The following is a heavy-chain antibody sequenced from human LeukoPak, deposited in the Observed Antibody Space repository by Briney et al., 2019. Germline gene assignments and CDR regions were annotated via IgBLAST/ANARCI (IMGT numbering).Heavy chain of an antibody. Sequence: PGGSLRLSCAASGFTVSSNYMSWVRQAPGKGLEWVSVIYSGGSTYYADSVKGRFTISRDNAKNALYLQVNSLRAEDTAVYYCARDRGTYYDILTGYSASGDFDYWGQGTLVTVSS. CDR3: ARDRGTYYDILTGYSASGDFDY. D-gene: IGHD3-9*01. J-gene: IGHJ4*02. CDR2: IYSGGST. CDR1: GFTVSSNY. V-gene: IGHV3-53*01.